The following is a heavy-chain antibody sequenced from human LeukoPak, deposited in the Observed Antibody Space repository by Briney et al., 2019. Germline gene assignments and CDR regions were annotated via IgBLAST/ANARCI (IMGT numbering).Heavy chain of an antibody. CDR1: DYTFTSYG. CDR2: ISAYNGNT. Sequence: ASVKVSCKASDYTFTSYGISWVRQAPGQGLEWMGWISAYNGNTNYAQKLQGRVTMTTDTSTSTAYMELRSLRSDDTAVYYCARDLSSTSRNWFDPWGQGTLVTVSS. V-gene: IGHV1-18*01. D-gene: IGHD2-2*01. J-gene: IGHJ5*02. CDR3: ARDLSSTSRNWFDP.